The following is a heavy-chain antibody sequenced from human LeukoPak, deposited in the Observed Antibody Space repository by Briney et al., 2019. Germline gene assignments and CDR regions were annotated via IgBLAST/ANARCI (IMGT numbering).Heavy chain of an antibody. CDR3: ARVLSVSYCDS. CDR2: ISVRGDST. J-gene: IGHJ4*02. Sequence: GGSLRLSCAVSGFAFSGYAMSWVRQAPGKGLEWVAAISVRGDSTYYADSVKGRFTISRDNSKNTLYLQMNSLRGEDTAVYYCARVLSVSYCDSWGQGTLVTVSS. V-gene: IGHV3-23*01. D-gene: IGHD2/OR15-2a*01. CDR1: GFAFSGYA.